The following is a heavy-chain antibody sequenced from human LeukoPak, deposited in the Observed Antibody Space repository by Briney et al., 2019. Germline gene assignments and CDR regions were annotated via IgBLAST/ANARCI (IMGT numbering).Heavy chain of an antibody. D-gene: IGHD3-22*01. CDR1: GDSIRSRSYY. V-gene: IGHV4-39*07. Sequence: SETLSLTCTVSGDSIRSRSYYWAWIRQPPGKGLEWIGTIYYSGNTYLNPSLKSRVTISIDTSKNQFSLKLSSVTAADTAVYYCARFPNYYDSSGFDPWGQGTLVTVSS. CDR3: ARFPNYYDSSGFDP. J-gene: IGHJ5*02. CDR2: IYYSGNT.